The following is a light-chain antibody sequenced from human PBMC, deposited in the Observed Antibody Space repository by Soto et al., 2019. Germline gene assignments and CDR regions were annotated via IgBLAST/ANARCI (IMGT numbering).Light chain of an antibody. CDR3: QQYNTWPPLIT. Sequence: EIVMTQSPATLTVVPGERRTLSCRASQSVGSSLAWYQQKPGKAPPXLXXGISTRATGIPARFSGSVSRKEFTRTISSLQSEEFAGYYCQQYNTWPPLITFGQGTRLEIK. CDR1: QSVGSS. CDR2: GIS. J-gene: IGKJ5*01. V-gene: IGKV3-15*01.